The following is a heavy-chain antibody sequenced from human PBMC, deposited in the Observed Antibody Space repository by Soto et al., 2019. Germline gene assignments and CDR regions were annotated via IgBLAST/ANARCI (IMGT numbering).Heavy chain of an antibody. CDR1: GYTFTNYA. Sequence: QVQLVQSGAEVKKPGASVKVSCKASGYTFTNYAMHWVRQAPGQRLEWMGWINAGNGNTKYSQKFQGRVTITRDTSASTAYMELSSLRSEDTAVYYCARGTKPRDYWGQGTLVTVSS. CDR2: INAGNGNT. V-gene: IGHV1-3*01. CDR3: ARGTKPRDY. J-gene: IGHJ4*02.